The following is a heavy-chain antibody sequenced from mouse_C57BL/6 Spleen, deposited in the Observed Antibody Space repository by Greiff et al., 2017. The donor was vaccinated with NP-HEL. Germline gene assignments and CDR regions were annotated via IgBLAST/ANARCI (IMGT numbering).Heavy chain of an antibody. D-gene: IGHD2-5*01. CDR3: ARGVYSNYFYFDY. V-gene: IGHV1-20*01. Sequence: VQLKQSGPELVKTGDSVKISCKASGYSFTGYFMNWVMQSHGKSLEWIGRINPYNGDTFYNQKFKGKATLTVDKSSSTAHMELRSLTSEDSAVYYCARGVYSNYFYFDYWGQGTTLTVSS. CDR1: GYSFTGYF. J-gene: IGHJ2*01. CDR2: INPYNGDT.